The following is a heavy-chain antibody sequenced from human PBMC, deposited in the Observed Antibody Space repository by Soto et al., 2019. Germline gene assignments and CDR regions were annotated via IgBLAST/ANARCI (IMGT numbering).Heavy chain of an antibody. J-gene: IGHJ4*02. CDR1: GGSISSHY. Sequence: QVQLQESGPGLVKPSETLSLICTVSGGSISSHYWSWIRQPPGKGLEWIGYVYYIWSTNYNPSLKSRVTISVDTSKNQISMKLSSVTDADTDVYHCARGDYSDSSGLYIDYGGQGTLGTVSS. D-gene: IGHD3-22*01. CDR3: ARGDYSDSSGLYIDY. CDR2: VYYIWST. V-gene: IGHV4-59*11.